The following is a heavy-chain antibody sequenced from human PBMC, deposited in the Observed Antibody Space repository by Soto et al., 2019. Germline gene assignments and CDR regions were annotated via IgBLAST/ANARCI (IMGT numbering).Heavy chain of an antibody. J-gene: IGHJ3*02. V-gene: IGHV1-69*02. CDR1: GGTFSSYT. CDR3: ARCGGDCYPHHDAFDI. D-gene: IGHD2-21*02. Sequence: QVQLVQSGAEVQKPGSSVKVSCKASGGTFSSYTISWVRQAPGQGLEWMGRIIPILGIANYAQKFQGRVTITADKSTSTAYMELSSLRSEDTAVYYCARCGGDCYPHHDAFDIWGQGTMVTVSS. CDR2: IIPILGIA.